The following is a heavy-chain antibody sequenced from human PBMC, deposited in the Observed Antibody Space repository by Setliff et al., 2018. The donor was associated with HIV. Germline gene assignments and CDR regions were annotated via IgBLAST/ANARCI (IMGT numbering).Heavy chain of an antibody. CDR3: AHILQDPFSHFYYYFYMDV. V-gene: IGHV2-5*02. J-gene: IGHJ6*03. CDR1: GFSLSTSGVC. D-gene: IGHD3-3*02. CDR2: IYWDDDK. Sequence: ESGPTLVNPTQTLTLTCTFSGFSLSTSGVCVGWIRQPPGKALEWLALIYWDDDKRYSPSLKSRLTITKDTSKNQVVLTMTNMDPVDTATYYCAHILQDPFSHFYYYFYMDVWGKGTTVTVSS.